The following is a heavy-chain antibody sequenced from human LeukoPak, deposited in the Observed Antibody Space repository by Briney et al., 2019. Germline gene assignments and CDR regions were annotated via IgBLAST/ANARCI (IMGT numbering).Heavy chain of an antibody. D-gene: IGHD3-16*01. Sequence: PSETLSLTCTVSGGSISSYYWSWIRQPPGKGLEWIGYIYYSGSTNYNPSLKSRVTISVDTSKNQFSLKLSSVTAADTAVYYCARSPAFGGLWGQGILVTVSS. CDR2: IYYSGST. J-gene: IGHJ4*02. CDR1: GGSISSYY. V-gene: IGHV4-59*12. CDR3: ARSPAFGGL.